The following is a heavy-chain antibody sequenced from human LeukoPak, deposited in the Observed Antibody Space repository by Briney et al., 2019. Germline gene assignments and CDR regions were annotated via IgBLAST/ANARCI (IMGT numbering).Heavy chain of an antibody. CDR3: ARGYYDFWSGYYTGGLDWFDP. CDR2: FIPIYGSP. Sequence: SVKVSCKGSGGSFTFTSHAITWVRQGPGQGLEWMAGFIPIYGSPTYAQKFQGRVTMTSDESTRTVYMELSSLRSDDTAVYYCARGYYDFWSGYYTGGLDWFDPWGQGTLVTVSS. D-gene: IGHD3-3*01. V-gene: IGHV1-69*13. J-gene: IGHJ5*02. CDR1: GGSFTFTSHA.